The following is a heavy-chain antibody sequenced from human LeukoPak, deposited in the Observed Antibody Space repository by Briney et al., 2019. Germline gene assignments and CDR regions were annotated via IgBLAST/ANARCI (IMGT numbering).Heavy chain of an antibody. CDR3: ARTDVGYYDSSGYYDY. J-gene: IGHJ4*02. Sequence: ASVKVSCKASGYTFTGYYMHWVRQAPGQGLEWMGWINPNSGVTNYAQKLQGRVTMTRDTSISTAYMELSRLRSDDTAVFYCARTDVGYYDSSGYYDYWGQGTLVTVSS. V-gene: IGHV1-2*02. D-gene: IGHD3-22*01. CDR2: INPNSGVT. CDR1: GYTFTGYY.